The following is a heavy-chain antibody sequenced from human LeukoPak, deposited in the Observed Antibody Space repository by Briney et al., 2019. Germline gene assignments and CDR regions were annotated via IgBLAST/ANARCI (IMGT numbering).Heavy chain of an antibody. V-gene: IGHV1-3*01. CDR2: INAGNGNT. D-gene: IGHD1-1*01. CDR3: ARDLDSSNNWNYYYGMDV. Sequence: GPVKVSCKASGYTFTSYGISWVRQAPGQGLEWMGWINAGNGNTRYSQKFQGRVTIIRDTSASTAYMELSSLRSEDTAVYYCARDLDSSNNWNYYYGMDVWGQGTTVTVSS. CDR1: GYTFTSYG. J-gene: IGHJ6*02.